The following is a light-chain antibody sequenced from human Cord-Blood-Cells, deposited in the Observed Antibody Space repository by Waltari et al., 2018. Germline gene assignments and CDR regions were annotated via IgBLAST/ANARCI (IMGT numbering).Light chain of an antibody. CDR2: DAS. CDR1: QSVSSY. V-gene: IGKV3-11*01. Sequence: EIVLTQSPPTLSLSPVERATPSCRASQSVSSYLAWYQQKPGQAPRLLIYDASNRATGIPARFSGSGSGTDFTLTISSLEPEDFAVYYCQQRSNWLTFGGGTKVEIK. J-gene: IGKJ4*01. CDR3: QQRSNWLT.